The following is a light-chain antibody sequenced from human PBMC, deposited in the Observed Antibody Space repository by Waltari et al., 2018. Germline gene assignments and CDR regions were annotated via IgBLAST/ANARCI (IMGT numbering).Light chain of an antibody. J-gene: IGLJ1*01. CDR3: AAWDDSLNGYV. CDR2: SYD. Sequence: QSVLTQPPSASGTPGQRVTISCSGSSSNIGSNALNWYHHLPGTAPKLLIYSYDQRPPGVPDRFSGSKSGTSASLAIRGLQSEDEADYYCAAWDDSLNGYVFGTGTKVTVL. V-gene: IGLV1-44*01. CDR1: SSNIGSNA.